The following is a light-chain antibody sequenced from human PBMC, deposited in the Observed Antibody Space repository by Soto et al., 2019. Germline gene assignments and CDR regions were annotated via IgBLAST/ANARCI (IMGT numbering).Light chain of an antibody. Sequence: EIVLTQSPGTLSLSPGERATLSCRASQSVSSNFLAWYQQKSGQAPRLLIYAASSRATGIPGRFSGSGSGTGFTLTISRLEPEDFAVYYCQQYGSSPITFGQGTRLEFK. J-gene: IGKJ5*01. CDR1: QSVSSNF. CDR2: AAS. V-gene: IGKV3-20*01. CDR3: QQYGSSPIT.